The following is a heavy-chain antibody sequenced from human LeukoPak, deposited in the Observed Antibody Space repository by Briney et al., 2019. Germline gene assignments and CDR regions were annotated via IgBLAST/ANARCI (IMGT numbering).Heavy chain of an antibody. CDR1: GGSISSYY. CDR2: IYDRGST. J-gene: IGHJ3*02. CDR3: ARDKWELLFALDI. D-gene: IGHD1-26*01. Sequence: SETLSLTCTVSGGSISSYYWSWIRQSPGKGLEWIGYIYDRGSTNYNPSLKSRVTISVDTSKNQFSLKLSSVTAADTAVYYCARDKWELLFALDIWGQGTMVTVSS. V-gene: IGHV4-59*01.